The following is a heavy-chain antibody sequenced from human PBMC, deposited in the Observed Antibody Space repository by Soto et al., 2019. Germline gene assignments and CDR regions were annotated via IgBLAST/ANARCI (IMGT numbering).Heavy chain of an antibody. J-gene: IGHJ3*01. CDR2: INHSGST. Sequence: SETLSLTCAVYGGSFSGYYWSWIRQPPGKGLEWIGEINHSGSTNYDPSLKSRVTISVDTSKNQFSLKLSPVTAADTAVYYWASKGWQVVVGAFGFWGQGTMVTVSS. CDR3: ASKGWQVVVGAFGF. CDR1: GGSFSGYY. D-gene: IGHD3-22*01. V-gene: IGHV4-34*01.